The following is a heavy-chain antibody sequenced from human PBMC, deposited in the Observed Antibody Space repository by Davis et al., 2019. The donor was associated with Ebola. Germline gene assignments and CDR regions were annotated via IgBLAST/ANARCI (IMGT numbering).Heavy chain of an antibody. CDR3: AKDQQWMDLGGMDV. D-gene: IGHD6-19*01. J-gene: IGHJ6*02. V-gene: IGHV3-30*18. Sequence: GESLKISCAASGFTFRASSMHWVRQAPGKGLEWVAAISYNGRHDYYADSVKGRFIISRDNSKNTVFLQMNSLRAGDTALYYCAKDQQWMDLGGMDVWGQGTTVSVSS. CDR1: GFTFRASS. CDR2: ISYNGRHD.